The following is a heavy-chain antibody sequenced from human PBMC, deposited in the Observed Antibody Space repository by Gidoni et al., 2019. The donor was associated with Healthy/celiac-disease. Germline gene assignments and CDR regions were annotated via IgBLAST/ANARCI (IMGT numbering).Heavy chain of an antibody. Sequence: QVQLVESGGGVVQPGRSLRLSCAASGFTFSSYAMHWVRQAPGKGLEWVAVISYDGSNKYYADSVKGRFTISRDNSKNTLYLQMNSLRAEDTAVYYCARVPSYILTQLVSAEYFQHWGQGTLVTVSS. V-gene: IGHV3-30-3*01. D-gene: IGHD3-9*01. CDR2: ISYDGSNK. CDR1: GFTFSSYA. J-gene: IGHJ1*01. CDR3: ARVPSYILTQLVSAEYFQH.